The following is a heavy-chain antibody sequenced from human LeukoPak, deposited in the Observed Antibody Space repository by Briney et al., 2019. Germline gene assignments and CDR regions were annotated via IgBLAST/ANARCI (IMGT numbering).Heavy chain of an antibody. CDR3: ARDVTVGHIFFDN. CDR2: ISSSSSHI. D-gene: IGHD3-9*01. J-gene: IGHJ4*02. CDR1: RFTVGYDY. V-gene: IGHV3-11*06. Sequence: VGSLTLACPAARFTVGYDYIRGIGHGPVKRMETVSYISSSSSHINYADSVKGRFTISRDNARNSVYLQMSGLRAEDTAVYYCARDVTVGHIFFDNWGQGTLVTVSS.